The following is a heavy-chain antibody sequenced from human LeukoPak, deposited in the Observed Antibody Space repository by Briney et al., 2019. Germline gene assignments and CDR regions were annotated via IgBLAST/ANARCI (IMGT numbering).Heavy chain of an antibody. Sequence: PGRSLRLSCAASGFTLDDYAMHWVRQAPGKGLEWVSGISYNSDTIAYADSVKGRFTISRDNAKNSLYLQMNSLRAEDTALYYCAKDYCGGDCYSGWYFDLWGRGTLVTVSS. J-gene: IGHJ2*01. D-gene: IGHD2-21*02. CDR3: AKDYCGGDCYSGWYFDL. V-gene: IGHV3-9*01. CDR2: ISYNSDTI. CDR1: GFTLDDYA.